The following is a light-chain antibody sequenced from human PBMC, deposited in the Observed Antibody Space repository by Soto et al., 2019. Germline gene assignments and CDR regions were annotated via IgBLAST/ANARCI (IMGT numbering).Light chain of an antibody. CDR2: DAS. CDR3: QHYVRLPPYT. Sequence: DIQMTQSPSSLAVSVGDTVTITCQARQDIDNCLNWYQQKPGQAPRLLIYDASYLEPGVPSRFSGRGSGTDFTFTITSLQPEDIATYYCQHYVRLPPYTFGQGTMLELK. J-gene: IGKJ2*01. V-gene: IGKV1-33*01. CDR1: QDIDNC.